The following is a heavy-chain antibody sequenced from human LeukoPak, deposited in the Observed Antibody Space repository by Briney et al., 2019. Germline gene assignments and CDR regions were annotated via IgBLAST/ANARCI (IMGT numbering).Heavy chain of an antibody. CDR1: GFTFSNYG. Sequence: TGRSLSLSCAAFGFTFSNYGMHWVRQAPGKGLEWVAFIQYDGSNKYYVDSVKGRFTISRDNSKNTVYLQMNSLRAEDTALYYCAKDIRRGDNYGYDQFAYWGQGIQVTVSS. V-gene: IGHV3-30*02. J-gene: IGHJ4*02. CDR2: IQYDGSNK. CDR3: AKDIRRGDNYGYDQFAY. D-gene: IGHD5-18*01.